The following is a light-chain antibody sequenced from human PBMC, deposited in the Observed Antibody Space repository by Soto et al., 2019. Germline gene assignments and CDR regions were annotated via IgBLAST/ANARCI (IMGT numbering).Light chain of an antibody. CDR3: HQYNHWLTWT. CDR2: GAS. CDR1: QSVSSSY. J-gene: IGKJ1*01. Sequence: EIVLTQSPATLSLSPGERATLSCRSSQSVSSSYLAWYQQKPGQAPRLLIYGASRRATGIPDRFSGSGSGTEFTLTISSLQSEDFAVYYCHQYNHWLTWTFGQGTKVDVK. V-gene: IGKV3D-15*01.